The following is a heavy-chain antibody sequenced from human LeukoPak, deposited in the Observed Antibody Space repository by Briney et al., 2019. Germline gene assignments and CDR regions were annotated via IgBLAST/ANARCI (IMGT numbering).Heavy chain of an antibody. Sequence: PSETLSLTCAVYGGSFSGYYWSWIRQPPGKGLEWIGEINHSGSTNYNPSLKSRVTISVDTSKNQFSLKLSSVTAADTAVYYCARGKYDFWSRPFDYWGQGTLVTVSS. CDR2: INHSGST. CDR1: GGSFSGYY. J-gene: IGHJ4*02. V-gene: IGHV4-34*01. D-gene: IGHD3-3*01. CDR3: ARGKYDFWSRPFDY.